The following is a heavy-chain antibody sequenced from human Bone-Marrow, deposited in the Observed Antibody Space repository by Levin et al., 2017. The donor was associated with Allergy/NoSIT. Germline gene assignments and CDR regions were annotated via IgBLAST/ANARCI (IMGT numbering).Heavy chain of an antibody. D-gene: IGHD1-1*01. CDR1: GFIFSGYW. V-gene: IGHV3-7*01. CDR2: INEDGSER. CDR3: ARGGATTGRFEY. Sequence: GGSLRLSCAASGFIFSGYWMSWVRQAPGKGLEWVARINEDGSERYYVDSVKGRFSISRDNAKNSLYLQMNSLRGEDTAVYYCARGGATTGRFEYWGQGTLVTVSS. J-gene: IGHJ4*02.